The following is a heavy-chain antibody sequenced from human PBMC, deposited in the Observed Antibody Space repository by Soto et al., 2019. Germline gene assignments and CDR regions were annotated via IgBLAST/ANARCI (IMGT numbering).Heavy chain of an antibody. CDR1: GDSFSYYY. D-gene: IGHD2-2*01. CDR3: ARVNVVAPAAIYWFDP. CDR2: IYYSGST. Sequence: SETLSLTCTVSGDSFSYYYWSWVRQPPGKGLEWIGYIYYSGSTNYNPSLKSRVTISVDTSKNQFSLKLSSVTAADTAVYYCARVNVVAPAAIYWFDPWGQGTLVTVSS. V-gene: IGHV4-59*01. J-gene: IGHJ5*02.